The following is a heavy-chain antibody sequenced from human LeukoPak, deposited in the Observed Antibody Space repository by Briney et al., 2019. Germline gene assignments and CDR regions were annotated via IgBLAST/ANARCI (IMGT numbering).Heavy chain of an antibody. CDR2: INHSGST. CDR3: ARAIPPAWSGYSKSFDY. CDR1: CVSFSGYY. Sequence: SETLSLTCAVYCVSFSGYYWSWIRQPPGKGLEWIGEINHSGSTNYNPSLKSRVTISVDTSKNQFSLKLSSVTAADTAVYYCARAIPPAWSGYSKSFDYWGQGTLVTVSS. J-gene: IGHJ4*02. D-gene: IGHD3-3*01. V-gene: IGHV4-34*01.